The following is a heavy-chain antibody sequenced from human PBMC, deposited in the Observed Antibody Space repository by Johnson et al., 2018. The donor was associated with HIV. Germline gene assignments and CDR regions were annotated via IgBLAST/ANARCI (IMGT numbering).Heavy chain of an antibody. D-gene: IGHD3-3*01. J-gene: IGHJ3*02. CDR3: ATEARGVHGTLRFLEWSDAFDI. CDR1: AFTFSSND. CDR2: ISYDGSNK. Sequence: VQLVESGGGLVQPGGSLRLSCGASAFTFSSNDMKWVRQAPGKGLEWVAVISYDGSNKYYADSVKGRFTISRDNSKNTLYLQMNSLRTEDTAVYYCATEARGVHGTLRFLEWSDAFDIWGQGTMVTVSS. V-gene: IGHV3-30*03.